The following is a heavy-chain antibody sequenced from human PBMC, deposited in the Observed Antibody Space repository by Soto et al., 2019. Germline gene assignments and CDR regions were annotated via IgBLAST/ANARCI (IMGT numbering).Heavy chain of an antibody. Sequence: QVQLVQSGAEVKKPGSSVKVSCKASGGTFSRYAFSWVRQAPGQGLEWMGGIVPIYGTRGFAQKFQGRLTITADEPTRTAYMELSSLSSEDTAVYYCARDLDYYGSGSHYYYGMGVWGQGTTVTVSS. CDR3: ARDLDYYGSGSHYYYGMGV. CDR2: IVPIYGTR. CDR1: GGTFSRYA. V-gene: IGHV1-69*01. D-gene: IGHD3-10*01. J-gene: IGHJ6*02.